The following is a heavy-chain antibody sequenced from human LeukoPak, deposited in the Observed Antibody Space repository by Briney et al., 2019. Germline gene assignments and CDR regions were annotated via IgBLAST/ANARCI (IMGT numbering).Heavy chain of an antibody. CDR1: GYTFTSYY. Sequence: ASVKVSCKASGYTFTSYYMHWVRQAPGQGLEWMGWISAYNGNTNYAQKLQGRVTMTTDTSTSTAYMELRSLRSDDTAVCYCARADYYDSSGYWIDYWGQGTLVTVSS. CDR2: ISAYNGNT. J-gene: IGHJ4*02. D-gene: IGHD3-22*01. V-gene: IGHV1-18*04. CDR3: ARADYYDSSGYWIDY.